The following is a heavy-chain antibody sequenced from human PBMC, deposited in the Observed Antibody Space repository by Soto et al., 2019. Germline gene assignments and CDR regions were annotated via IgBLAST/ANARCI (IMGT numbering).Heavy chain of an antibody. CDR2: IYYSGST. V-gene: IGHV4-30-4*01. Sequence: QVQLQESGPGLVKPSQTLSLTCTVSGGSISSGDYYWSWIRQPPGKGLEWIGYIYYSGSTYYNPSLKXRXTXXIGTSQNQCSLKRSSVTAADTAVYYCASAKTYFDYWGQGALVTVSS. CDR1: GGSISSGDYY. CDR3: ASAKTYFDY. J-gene: IGHJ4*02.